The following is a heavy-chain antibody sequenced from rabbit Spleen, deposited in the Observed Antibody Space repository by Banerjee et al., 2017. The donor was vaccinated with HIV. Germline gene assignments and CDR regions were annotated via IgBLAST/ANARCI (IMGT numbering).Heavy chain of an antibody. CDR3: ARRDAGYAAFNL. V-gene: IGHV1S45*01. Sequence: QEQLEESGGDLVKPEGSLTLTCTASGFSFSSSYYMYWVRQAPGKGLEWIGCIYTDNSKTYYANWAKGRFTVSKTSSTTVTLQMTSLTAADTATYFCARRDAGYAAFNLWGPGTLVTVS. CDR2: IYTDNSKT. CDR1: GFSFSSSYY. D-gene: IGHD6-1*01. J-gene: IGHJ4*01.